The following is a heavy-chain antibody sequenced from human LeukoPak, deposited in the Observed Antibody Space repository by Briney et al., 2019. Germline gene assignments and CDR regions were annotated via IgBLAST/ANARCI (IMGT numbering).Heavy chain of an antibody. CDR3: ARDYCTRGGDCYKEDLFDP. CDR1: GYTSAIYG. D-gene: IGHD2-21*02. CDR2: ISPYDGDT. Sequence: ASVKVSCKASGYTSAIYGINWVRQAPGQGLEWMAWISPYDGDTNYAQNFEGRVTMTTETSTSTAYMELRSLRSDDTAIYYCARDYCTRGGDCYKEDLFDPWGQGTLVTVSS. J-gene: IGHJ5*02. V-gene: IGHV1-18*01.